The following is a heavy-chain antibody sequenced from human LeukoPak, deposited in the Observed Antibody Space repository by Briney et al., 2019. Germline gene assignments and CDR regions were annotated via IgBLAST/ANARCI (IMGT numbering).Heavy chain of an antibody. J-gene: IGHJ4*02. CDR1: GFTFSSYN. V-gene: IGHV3-21*01. CDR3: ARGRTGTPFDY. CDR2: ISSSSSYI. Sequence: GGSLRLSCAASGFTFSSYNMNWVRQAPGKGLEWVSSISSSSSYIYYADSVKGRFTISRDSAKNSLYLQMNSLRAEDTAVYYCARGRTGTPFDYWGQGTLVTVSS. D-gene: IGHD1-1*01.